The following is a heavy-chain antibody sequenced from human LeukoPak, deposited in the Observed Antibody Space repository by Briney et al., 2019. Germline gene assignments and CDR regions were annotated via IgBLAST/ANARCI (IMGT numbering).Heavy chain of an antibody. V-gene: IGHV4-39*01. D-gene: IGHD3-10*01. CDR2: IYYSGST. CDR1: DDSIRSSAYY. J-gene: IGHJ3*02. CDR3: ASEPYGSGSFLGTFDI. Sequence: PSETLSLTCAVSDDSIRSSAYYWGWIRQPPGKGLEWIGSIYYSGSTYYNPSLKSRVTISIDTSKNQFSLKLSSVTAADTAVYYCASEPYGSGSFLGTFDIWGQGTMVTVSS.